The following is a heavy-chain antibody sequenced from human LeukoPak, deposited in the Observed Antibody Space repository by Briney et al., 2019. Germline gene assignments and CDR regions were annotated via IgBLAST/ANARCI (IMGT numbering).Heavy chain of an antibody. CDR3: ARENSGSFTFDY. V-gene: IGHV3-7*01. J-gene: IGHJ4*02. D-gene: IGHD1-26*01. Sequence: GGSLRLSCAASGFTFSIYWMTWVRQAPGKGLEWVANIKQDGSEEYYVDSVKGRFTISRDNAKNSVYLQMNSLRFEDTAVYYCARENSGSFTFDYWGQGTLASVSS. CDR2: IKQDGSEE. CDR1: GFTFSIYW.